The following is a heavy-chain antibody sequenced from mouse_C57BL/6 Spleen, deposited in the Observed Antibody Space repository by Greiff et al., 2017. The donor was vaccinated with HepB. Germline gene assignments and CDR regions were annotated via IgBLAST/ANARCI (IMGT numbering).Heavy chain of an antibody. D-gene: IGHD5-2*01. J-gene: IGHJ3*01. CDR3: ARGNTRAWFAY. CDR1: GYTFTDYN. Sequence: EVQLQESGPELVKPGASVKMSCKASGYTFTDYNMHWVKQSHGKSLEWIGYINPNNGGTSYNQKFKGKATLTVNKSSSTAYMELRSLTSEDSAVYYCARGNTRAWFAYWGQGTLVTVSA. CDR2: INPNNGGT. V-gene: IGHV1-22*01.